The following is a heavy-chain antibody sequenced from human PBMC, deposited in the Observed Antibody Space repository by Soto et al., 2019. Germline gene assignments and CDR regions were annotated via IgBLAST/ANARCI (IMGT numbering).Heavy chain of an antibody. CDR1: GFTFSNYA. CDR3: AKAGSYSYYFDS. J-gene: IGHJ4*02. Sequence: EVQLLESGGGLVQPGGSLRLSCAASGFTFSNYAMSWVRQAPGKGLEWVSTLSGSGGSTYYADSMKGRFTISRDNSKNTLFLQMNSLRVEDTALYYCAKAGSYSYYFDSWGQGALVTVSS. CDR2: LSGSGGST. V-gene: IGHV3-23*01. D-gene: IGHD1-26*01.